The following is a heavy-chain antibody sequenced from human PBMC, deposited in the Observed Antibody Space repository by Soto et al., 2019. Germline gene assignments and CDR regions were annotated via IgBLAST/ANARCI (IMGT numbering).Heavy chain of an antibody. CDR3: AREEGINDSGGNWGAVDI. D-gene: IGHD7-27*01. Sequence: PSETLSLTCTVSGGSISSGDYYWSWIRQPPGKGLEWIGYIYYSGSTYYNPSLKSRVTISVDTSKNQFSLKLSSVTAVDTAVYYCAREEGINDSGGNWGAVDIWGEGTMVTVSS. CDR1: GGSISSGDYY. J-gene: IGHJ3*02. CDR2: IYYSGST. V-gene: IGHV4-30-4*01.